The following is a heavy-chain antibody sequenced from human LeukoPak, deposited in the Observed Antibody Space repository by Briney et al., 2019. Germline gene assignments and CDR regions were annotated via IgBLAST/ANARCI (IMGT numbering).Heavy chain of an antibody. V-gene: IGHV4-59*01. CDR1: GGSISSYY. D-gene: IGHD3-10*01. Sequence: PSETLSLTCSVSGGSISSYYWSWIRQPPGKGLEWIGYIYYSGSTNCNPSLKSRVTISVDTSKNQFSLKLSSVTAADTAVYYCARDRESDAFDIWGQGTMVTVSS. CDR2: IYYSGST. J-gene: IGHJ3*02. CDR3: ARDRESDAFDI.